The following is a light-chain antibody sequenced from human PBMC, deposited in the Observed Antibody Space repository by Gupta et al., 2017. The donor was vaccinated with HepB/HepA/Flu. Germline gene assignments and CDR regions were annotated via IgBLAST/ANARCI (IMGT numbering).Light chain of an antibody. Sequence: SVLTQPPSASWTPGQRVTISCSGSSSNIGSNTVNWYQQLPGTAPKLLIYSNNPRLSGVPERFSVPKCDPSAPVAMSGLQSEDEGDYYCTTGYQSEYGWVFGGGTKLTVL. CDR3: TTGYQSEYGWV. CDR1: SSNIGSNT. V-gene: IGLV1-44*01. J-gene: IGLJ3*02. CDR2: SNN.